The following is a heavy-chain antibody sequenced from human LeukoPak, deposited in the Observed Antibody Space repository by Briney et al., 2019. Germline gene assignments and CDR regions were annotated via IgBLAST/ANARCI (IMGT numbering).Heavy chain of an antibody. V-gene: IGHV3-23*01. D-gene: IGHD3-22*01. Sequence: GSLRLSCAASEFTFNNYAMSWVRQAPGKGLEWVSAISGSGSSTYYADSVKGRFTISRDTSRNTLYLQMNSLRADDTAVYYCATSTSSGYYLPFHYWGQGTLVTVSS. CDR2: ISGSGSST. J-gene: IGHJ4*02. CDR1: EFTFNNYA. CDR3: ATSTSSGYYLPFHY.